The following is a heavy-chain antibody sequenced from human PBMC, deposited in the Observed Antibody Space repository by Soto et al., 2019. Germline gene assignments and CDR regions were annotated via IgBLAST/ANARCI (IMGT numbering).Heavy chain of an antibody. CDR1: GGTFSSYA. CDR3: AKDMTITFPIHYYYGMDV. Sequence: ASVKVSCKASGGTFSSYAISWVRQAPGQGLEWMGGIIPIFGTANYAQKFQGRVTITADKSTSTAYMELSSLRSGDTAVYYCAKDMTITFPIHYYYGMDVWGQGTTVTVSS. J-gene: IGHJ6*02. D-gene: IGHD3-16*01. V-gene: IGHV1-69*06. CDR2: IIPIFGTA.